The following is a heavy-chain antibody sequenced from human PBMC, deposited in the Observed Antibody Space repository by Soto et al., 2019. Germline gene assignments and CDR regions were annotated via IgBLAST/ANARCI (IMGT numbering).Heavy chain of an antibody. V-gene: IGHV1-18*01. CDR2: ISAHNGNT. CDR3: ARGRYGDY. J-gene: IGHJ4*02. CDR1: GYAFTTYG. D-gene: IGHD1-1*01. Sequence: QVHLVQSGAEVKKPGASVKVSCKGSGYAFTTYGITWVRQAPGQGLEWMGWISAHNGNTNYAQKLQGRGTVTRDKSTSTAYMELRSLRSDDTAVYYCARGRYGDYWGQGALVTGSS.